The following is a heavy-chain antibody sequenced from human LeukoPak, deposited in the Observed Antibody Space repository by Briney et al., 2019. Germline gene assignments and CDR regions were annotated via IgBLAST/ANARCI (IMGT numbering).Heavy chain of an antibody. J-gene: IGHJ6*03. D-gene: IGHD3-10*01. CDR3: ARDPGIMVRGSRRGYDGNYYYMDV. CDR1: GYTFTGYY. CDR2: INPNSGGT. V-gene: IGHV1-2*02. Sequence: KVSCKASGYTFTGYYMHWVRQAPGQGLEWMGWINPNSGGTNYAQKFQGRVTMTRDTSISTAYMELSRLRSDDTAVYYCARDPGIMVRGSRRGYDGNYYYMDVWGKGTTVTISS.